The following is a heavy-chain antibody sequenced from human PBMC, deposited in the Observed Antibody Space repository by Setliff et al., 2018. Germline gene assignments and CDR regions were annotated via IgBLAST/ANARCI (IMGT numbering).Heavy chain of an antibody. D-gene: IGHD2-21*01. CDR1: GYAVTGYH. V-gene: IGHV1-2*02. Sequence: VASVKVSCKASGYAVTGYHIHWVRQAPGQGPEWMGWINPNTGGTNYAQKFQGRVTMTRDTSITTAYMELSRLRSDDTAVYYCARVAIVGPPSWGQGTLVTVSS. CDR3: ARVAIVGPPS. J-gene: IGHJ5*02. CDR2: INPNTGGT.